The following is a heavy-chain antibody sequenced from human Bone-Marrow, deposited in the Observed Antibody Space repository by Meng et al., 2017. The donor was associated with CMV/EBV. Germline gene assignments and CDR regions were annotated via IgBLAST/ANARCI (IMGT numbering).Heavy chain of an antibody. CDR2: ISTYNGNT. J-gene: IGHJ4*02. D-gene: IGHD3-10*01. Sequence: APVKVSCKASGYTFNNYGITWVRQAPGQGLGWMGWISTYNGNTNYAQKLQGRVTMTTDTSTSTGYMELRSLRADDTAVYYCARVFLKATKISYYYGSGSYGVVDYWGQGTLVTVSS. CDR3: ARVFLKATKISYYYGSGSYGVVDY. V-gene: IGHV1-18*01. CDR1: GYTFNNYG.